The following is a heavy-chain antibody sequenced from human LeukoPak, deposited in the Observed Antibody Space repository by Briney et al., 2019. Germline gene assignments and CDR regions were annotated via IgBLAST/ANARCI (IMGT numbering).Heavy chain of an antibody. CDR1: GFTFSTYW. CDR2: ISNDGSGT. V-gene: IGHV3-74*01. D-gene: IGHD2-15*01. Sequence: PGGSLRLSCAASGFTFSTYWMHWVRQAPWKGLVWVSRISNDGSGTSYADSVRGRFTISRDNAKNTLYLQMNSLRAEDTAVYYCARSGPPDYWGQGTLVTVSS. CDR3: ARSGPPDY. J-gene: IGHJ4*02.